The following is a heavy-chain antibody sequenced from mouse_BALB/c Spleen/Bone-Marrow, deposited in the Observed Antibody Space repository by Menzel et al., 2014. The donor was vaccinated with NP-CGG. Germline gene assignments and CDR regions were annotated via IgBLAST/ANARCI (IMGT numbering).Heavy chain of an antibody. Sequence: QVQLQQSGVEVVRPGTSVKVSCKASGYAFSNYLIEWVKQRPGQGLEWIGMINPGSGGANYNEKFKDKATLTADKSSSTAYMQLSSLTSDDSAVYFCSRSTGTGGFAYWGQGTLVTVSA. CDR2: INPGSGGA. J-gene: IGHJ3*01. CDR3: SRSTGTGGFAY. V-gene: IGHV1-54*03. D-gene: IGHD4-1*02. CDR1: GYAFSNYL.